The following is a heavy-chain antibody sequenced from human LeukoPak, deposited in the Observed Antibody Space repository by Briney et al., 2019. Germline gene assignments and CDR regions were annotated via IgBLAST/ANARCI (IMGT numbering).Heavy chain of an antibody. CDR3: ARAIGGDWFDP. V-gene: IGHV4-31*03. CDR2: IYYSGST. CDR1: GGSISSGGYY. D-gene: IGHD3-10*01. J-gene: IGHJ5*02. Sequence: SQTLSLTCTVSGGSISSGGYYWRWIRQHPGKALEWIGYIYYSGSTYYNPYLKSRVTRSVCTFKNQFSLKLSYVTAADTAMYYCARAIGGDWFDPGGQGTLVTVS.